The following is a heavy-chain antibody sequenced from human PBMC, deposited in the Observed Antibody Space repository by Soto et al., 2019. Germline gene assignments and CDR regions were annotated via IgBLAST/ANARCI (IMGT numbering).Heavy chain of an antibody. D-gene: IGHD2-15*01. Sequence: GVSANVPCKACGDTVTSYGISWVRQAPGQGHEWMGWISAYNGNTNYSQKFQGRVTITRETSANTAYMELSRLRFEDTAMFYCARDRRGGSCYYDYHGMDVWRQGTTVTVSS. CDR3: ARDRRGGSCYYDYHGMDV. J-gene: IGHJ6*02. V-gene: IGHV1-18*01. CDR1: GDTVTSYG. CDR2: ISAYNGNT.